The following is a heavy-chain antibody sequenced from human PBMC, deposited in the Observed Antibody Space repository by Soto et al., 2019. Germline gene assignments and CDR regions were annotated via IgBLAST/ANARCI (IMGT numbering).Heavy chain of an antibody. CDR1: GYTFTSYG. J-gene: IGHJ5*02. Sequence: QVQLVQSGAEVKKPGASVKVSCKASGYTFTSYGISWVRQAPGQGLEWMGWISAYNGNTNYAQKLQGRVTMTTDTSTSTAFMELRSLRSDDTAVYYCARVNTLYSSSWTGWFDPWGQGTLVTVSS. CDR3: ARVNTLYSSSWTGWFDP. V-gene: IGHV1-18*01. CDR2: ISAYNGNT. D-gene: IGHD6-13*01.